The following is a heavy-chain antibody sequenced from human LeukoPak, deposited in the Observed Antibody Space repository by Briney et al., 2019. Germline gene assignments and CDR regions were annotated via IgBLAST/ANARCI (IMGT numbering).Heavy chain of an antibody. CDR2: IFDGKTI. D-gene: IGHD5-24*01. V-gene: IGHV4-34*12. CDR1: GESLNYYY. Sequence: SETLSLTCAVYGESLNYYYWSWIRQSPGKGLEWIGDIFDGKTINYNPSLKSRVTISAATSSQQFSLSLRSVTAADTAVYFCASGAWATRLNSWAQGAPVIVSS. J-gene: IGHJ4*02. CDR3: ASGAWATRLNS.